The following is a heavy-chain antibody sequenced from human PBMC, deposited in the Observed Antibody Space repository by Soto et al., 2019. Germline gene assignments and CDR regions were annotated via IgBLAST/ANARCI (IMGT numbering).Heavy chain of an antibody. Sequence: ASVKVSCKASGGTFSSYAISWVRQAPGQGLEWMGGIIPIFGTANYAQKFQGRVTITADESTSTAYMELSSLRSEDTAVYYCAREPYEGSSTFYYYYYGMDVWGQGTTVTVSS. V-gene: IGHV1-69*13. CDR3: AREPYEGSSTFYYYYYGMDV. CDR1: GGTFSSYA. J-gene: IGHJ6*02. D-gene: IGHD6-6*01. CDR2: IIPIFGTA.